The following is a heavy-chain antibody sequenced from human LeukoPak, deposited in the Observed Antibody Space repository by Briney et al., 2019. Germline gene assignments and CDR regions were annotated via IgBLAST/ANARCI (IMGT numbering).Heavy chain of an antibody. V-gene: IGHV4-34*01. CDR2: INHSGST. Sequence: KTSETLSLTCAVYGGSFSGYYWSWIRQPPGKGLEWIGEINHSGSTNYNPSLKSRVTISVDTSKNQFSLKLSSVTAADTAVYYCARGYSGYTLDYWGQGTLVTVSS. D-gene: IGHD5-12*01. CDR1: GGSFSGYY. CDR3: ARGYSGYTLDY. J-gene: IGHJ4*02.